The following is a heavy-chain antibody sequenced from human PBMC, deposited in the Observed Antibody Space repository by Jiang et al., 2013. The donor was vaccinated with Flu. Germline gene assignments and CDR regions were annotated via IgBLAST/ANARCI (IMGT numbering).Heavy chain of an antibody. CDR2: VHHSGST. D-gene: IGHD6-19*01. Sequence: LLKPSETLSLTCTVSGGSISGYYWTWIRQPPGKGLEWVGYVHHSGSTNYNPSLKSRVTISVDTSKNQFTLKLSSVTAADTAVYYCARGNGWYFMWGQGSLVTVSS. CDR3: ARGNGWYFM. CDR1: GGSISGYY. J-gene: IGHJ4*02. V-gene: IGHV4-59*01.